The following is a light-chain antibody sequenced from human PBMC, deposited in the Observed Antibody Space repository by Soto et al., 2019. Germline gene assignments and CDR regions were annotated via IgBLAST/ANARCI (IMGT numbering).Light chain of an antibody. CDR1: QSVSSNY. CDR2: GAS. J-gene: IGKJ2*01. V-gene: IGKV3-20*01. CDR3: QQYANSPFT. Sequence: ESVLTQSPGTLPLSTGERATLSCRASQSVSSNYLVWYHQKPGQAPRPLIYGASSRATGIPDRFSGSGSGTDFTLTISRLEPEDFAVYYCQQYANSPFTFGQGTKLEIK.